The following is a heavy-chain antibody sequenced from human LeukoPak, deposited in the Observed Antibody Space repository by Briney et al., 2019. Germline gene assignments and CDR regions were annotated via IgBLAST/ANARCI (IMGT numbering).Heavy chain of an antibody. CDR2: IYYSGST. V-gene: IGHV4-59*01. CDR3: ARALVDSSGWQTFFDY. CDR1: GGSISSYY. D-gene: IGHD6-19*01. J-gene: IGHJ4*02. Sequence: SETLSLTCTVSGGSISSYYWSWIRQPPGKGLEWIGYIYYSGSTNYNPSLKSRVTISVDTSKNQFPLKLSSVTAADTAVYYCARALVDSSGWQTFFDYWGQGTLVTVSS.